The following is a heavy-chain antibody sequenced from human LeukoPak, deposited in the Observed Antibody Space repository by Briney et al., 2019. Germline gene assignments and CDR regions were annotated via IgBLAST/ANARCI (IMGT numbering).Heavy chain of an antibody. D-gene: IGHD1-14*01. J-gene: IGHJ3*02. CDR2: ISAYNGNT. Sequence: ASVKVSCKASGYTFTSYGISGVRQAPGQGLVWMGWISAYNGNTNYAQKLQGRVTMTTDTSTSTAYMELRSLRSDDTAVYYCASFDRNRGSFDIWGQGAMVTVSS. CDR1: GYTFTSYG. V-gene: IGHV1-18*01. CDR3: ASFDRNRGSFDI.